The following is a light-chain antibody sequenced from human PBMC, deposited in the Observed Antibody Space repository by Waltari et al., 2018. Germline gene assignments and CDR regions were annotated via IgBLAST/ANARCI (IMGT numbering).Light chain of an antibody. V-gene: IGKV4-1*01. CDR1: QRVLYSSNNKNN. Sequence: DIVMTQSPDSLAVSLGERATINCKSSQRVLYSSNNKNNLAWYQQKGGQPPKVLIYWASTRESGVPDRFSGSGSGTDFTLTISSLQAEDVALYYCQQYYNTPFTFGPGTKVDIK. CDR2: WAS. CDR3: QQYYNTPFT. J-gene: IGKJ3*01.